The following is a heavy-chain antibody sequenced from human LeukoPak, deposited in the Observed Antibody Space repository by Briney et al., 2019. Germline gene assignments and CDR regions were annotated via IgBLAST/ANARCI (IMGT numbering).Heavy chain of an antibody. V-gene: IGHV4-59*01. CDR2: IHYSGST. CDR3: ARATAGTGYYFDY. Sequence: SETLTLICTVSDGSIRSYYWSWPRQTPGKGLDWLGYIHYSGSTNYNPSLKSRVTISVDTSKNQFSLKLSSVTAADTALYYCARATAGTGYYFDYWGQGTLVTVSS. CDR1: DGSIRSYY. J-gene: IGHJ4*02. D-gene: IGHD6-13*01.